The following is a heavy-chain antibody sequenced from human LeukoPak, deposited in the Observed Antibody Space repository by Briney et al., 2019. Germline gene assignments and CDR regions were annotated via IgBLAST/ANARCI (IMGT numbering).Heavy chain of an antibody. J-gene: IGHJ6*02. V-gene: IGHV4-39*01. CDR3: ARQGAITARRTHYYAMDV. Sequence: SETLSLTCTVSGGSVGSSSYYWGWIRQVPGKGLEWIGSVYYTGYSYDNPSLKSRVTVSVDTSKNQFSLKLNSVTAADTAIYYCARQGAITARRTHYYAMDVWGPGTTVTVSS. CDR2: VYYTGYS. D-gene: IGHD1-20*01. CDR1: GGSVGSSSYY.